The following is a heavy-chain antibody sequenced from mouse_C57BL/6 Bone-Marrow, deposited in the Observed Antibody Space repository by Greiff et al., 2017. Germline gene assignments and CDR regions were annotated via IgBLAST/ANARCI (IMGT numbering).Heavy chain of an antibody. CDR1: GYTFTSYW. CDR3: ARRGYPYWYFDV. J-gene: IGHJ1*03. Sequence: VKPGASVKMSCKASGYTFTSYWITWVKQRPGQGLEWIGDIYPGSGSTNYNEKFKSKATLTVDTSSSTAYMQLSSLTSEDSAVYYCARRGYPYWYFDVWGTGTTVTVSS. V-gene: IGHV1-55*01. D-gene: IGHD2-2*01. CDR2: IYPGSGST.